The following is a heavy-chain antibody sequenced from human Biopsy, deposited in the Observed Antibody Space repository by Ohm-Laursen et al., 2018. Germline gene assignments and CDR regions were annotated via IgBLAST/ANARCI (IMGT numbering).Heavy chain of an antibody. CDR2: VYYTGST. D-gene: IGHD3-22*01. Sequence: GTLSLTCAVSGESFNGYYWSWIRQPPGKGLQWIGYVYYTGSTDYNPSPQSRVTISVDTSKNHFSLRLRSVTPADTAIYYCARDRGYYSDRTVPGYFDLWGRGTLVTVSS. J-gene: IGHJ2*01. CDR1: GESFNGYY. V-gene: IGHV4-59*01. CDR3: ARDRGYYSDRTVPGYFDL.